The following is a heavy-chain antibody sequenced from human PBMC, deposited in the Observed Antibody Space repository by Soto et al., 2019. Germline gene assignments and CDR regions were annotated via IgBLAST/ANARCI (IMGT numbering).Heavy chain of an antibody. CDR3: AREWFGELLEGNWFNP. J-gene: IGHJ5*02. CDR2: IYYSGST. D-gene: IGHD3-10*01. CDR1: GGSISSGGYY. V-gene: IGHV4-31*03. Sequence: SETLSLTCTVSGGSISSGGYYWSWIRQHPGKGLEWIGYIYYSGSTYHNPSLKSRVTISVDTSKNQFSLKLSSVTAADTAVYYCAREWFGELLEGNWFNPWGQGTLVTVSS.